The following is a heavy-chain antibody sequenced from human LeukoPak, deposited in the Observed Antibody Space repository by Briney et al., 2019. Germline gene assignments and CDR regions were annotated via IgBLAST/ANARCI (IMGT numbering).Heavy chain of an antibody. Sequence: GSLRLSCAASGFTFSSYAMSWVRQAPGKGLEWVSAISGSGGSTYYADSVKGRFTISRDNSKNTLYLQMKSLRAEDTAVYYCAKGGKYGSGSYDYFDYWGQGTLVTVSS. CDR1: GFTFSSYA. J-gene: IGHJ4*02. CDR2: ISGSGGST. CDR3: AKGGKYGSGSYDYFDY. V-gene: IGHV3-23*01. D-gene: IGHD3-10*01.